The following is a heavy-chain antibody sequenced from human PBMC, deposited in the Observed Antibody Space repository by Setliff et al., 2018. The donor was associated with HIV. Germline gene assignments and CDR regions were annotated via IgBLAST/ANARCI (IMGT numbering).Heavy chain of an antibody. Sequence: SETLSLTCTVSAASIRSHYWSWIRQSPGKGLEWIGNFYYTGSTDYNPSFKSRVTISLDKSNNQISLNLGSATAADTAVYYCARHTVFVRYFDHWGQGMLVTVSS. CDR3: ARHTVFVRYFDH. V-gene: IGHV4-59*11. D-gene: IGHD2-2*02. CDR2: FYYTGST. J-gene: IGHJ4*02. CDR1: AASIRSHY.